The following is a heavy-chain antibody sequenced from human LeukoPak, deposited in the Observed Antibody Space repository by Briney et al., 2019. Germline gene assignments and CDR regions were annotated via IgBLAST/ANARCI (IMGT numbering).Heavy chain of an antibody. J-gene: IGHJ6*03. CDR1: GGTFSSYA. D-gene: IGHD2-2*01. CDR3: AGVVVPAAYVRRDYYYYMDV. CDR2: IIPIFGTA. V-gene: IGHV1-69*05. Sequence: GSSVKVSCKASGGTFSSYAISWVRQAPGQGLEWMGGIIPIFGTANYAQKFQGRVTITTDEYTSTAYMELSSLRSEDTAVYYCAGVVVPAAYVRRDYYYYMDVWGKGTTVTVSS.